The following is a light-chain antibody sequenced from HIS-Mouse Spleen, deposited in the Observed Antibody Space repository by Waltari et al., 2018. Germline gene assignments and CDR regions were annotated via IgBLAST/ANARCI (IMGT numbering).Light chain of an antibody. CDR3: CSYAGSSTYV. J-gene: IGLJ1*01. CDR1: TSHVGSHNL. V-gene: IGLV2-23*01. Sequence: QSALTQPASVSGSPGQPITISCTGTTSHVGSHNLLSWYQQHPGKAPKLMIYEGSKRPSGVSNRFSGSKSGNTASLTISGLQAEDEADYYCCSYAGSSTYVFGTGTKVTVL. CDR2: EGS.